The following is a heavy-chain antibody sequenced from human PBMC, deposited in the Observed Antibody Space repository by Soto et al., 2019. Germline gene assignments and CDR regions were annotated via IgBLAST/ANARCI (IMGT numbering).Heavy chain of an antibody. CDR3: ARKYSRGAFDI. J-gene: IGHJ3*02. V-gene: IGHV4-28*01. D-gene: IGHD2-15*01. CDR2: IYYSGNT. CDR1: GYSISSSDW. Sequence: QVQLQESGPGLVKPSDTLSLTCAVSGYSISSSDWWAWVRQPPGKGLEWIGYIYYSGNTFYNPSLKSRVTMSVDTSKNQFSLKLSSVTAVDTAISYCARKYSRGAFDIWGQGTMVTVSS.